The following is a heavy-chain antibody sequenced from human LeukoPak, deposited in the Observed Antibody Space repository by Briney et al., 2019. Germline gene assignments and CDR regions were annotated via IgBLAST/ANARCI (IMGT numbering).Heavy chain of an antibody. CDR2: ISFSGGSI. V-gene: IGHV3-23*01. CDR1: GFTFSGSA. D-gene: IGHD5-24*01. J-gene: IGHJ3*01. CDR3: ARDIQLST. Sequence: GGSLRLSCAASGFTFSGSAMSWVRQAPGKGLEWVSLISFSGGSIYYADSVKGRFIISRDNSKDTLYLQMNSLRAEDTAIYYCARDIQLSTWGLGTMVTVSS.